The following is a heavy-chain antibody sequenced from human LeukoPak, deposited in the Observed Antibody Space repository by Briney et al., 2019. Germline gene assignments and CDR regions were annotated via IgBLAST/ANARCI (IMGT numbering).Heavy chain of an antibody. CDR1: GYNFTSYW. CDR3: ARLRGSMVAAAGTNFDY. J-gene: IGHJ4*02. Sequence: GESLKISCKGSGYNFTSYWIGWVRQMPGKGLEWMGIIYPGDSDTRYSPSFQGQVTISADKSISTAYLQWSSLKASDTAMYYCARLRGSMVAAAGTNFDYWGQGTLVTVSS. D-gene: IGHD6-13*01. V-gene: IGHV5-51*01. CDR2: IYPGDSDT.